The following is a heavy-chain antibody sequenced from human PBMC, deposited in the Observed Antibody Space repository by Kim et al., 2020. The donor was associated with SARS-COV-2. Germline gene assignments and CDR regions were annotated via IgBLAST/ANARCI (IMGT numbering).Heavy chain of an antibody. J-gene: IGHJ4*02. Sequence: SETLSLTCAVYGGSFSGHYWSWIRQPPGKGLEWIGEVNHNGFTNYSPSLKSRFTISADTSKNHFSLKLSSMTAADTAVYYCARGLSRFGDFGGFDYWGQG. V-gene: IGHV4-34*01. CDR2: VNHNGFT. CDR3: ARGLSRFGDFGGFDY. D-gene: IGHD3-16*01. CDR1: GGSFSGHY.